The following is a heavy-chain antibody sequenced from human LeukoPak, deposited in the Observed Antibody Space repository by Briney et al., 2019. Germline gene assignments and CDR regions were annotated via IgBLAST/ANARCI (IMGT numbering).Heavy chain of an antibody. CDR2: ISYDGSNK. J-gene: IGHJ6*03. V-gene: IGHV3-30-3*02. D-gene: IGHD6-6*01. CDR3: AKNGVIAARPGVYYYYMDV. Sequence: GRSLRLSCAASGFTFSSYAMHWVRQAPGKGLEWVAVISYDGSNKYYADSVKGRFTISRDNSKNTLYLQMNSLRAEDTAVYYCAKNGVIAARPGVYYYYMDVWGKGTTVTVSS. CDR1: GFTFSSYA.